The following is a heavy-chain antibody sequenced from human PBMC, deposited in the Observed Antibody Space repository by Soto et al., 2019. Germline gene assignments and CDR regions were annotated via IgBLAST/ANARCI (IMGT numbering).Heavy chain of an antibody. CDR3: ARDGIGVVAGTGHYYFDY. CDR2: IIPIFGTA. V-gene: IGHV1-69*13. CDR1: GGTFSSYA. Sequence: SVKVSCKASGGTFSSYAISWVRQAPGQGLEWMGGIIPIFGTANYAQKFQGRVTVTADESTSTAYMELSSLRSEDTAVYYCARDGIGVVAGTGHYYFDYWGQGTLVTVSS. D-gene: IGHD6-19*01. J-gene: IGHJ4*02.